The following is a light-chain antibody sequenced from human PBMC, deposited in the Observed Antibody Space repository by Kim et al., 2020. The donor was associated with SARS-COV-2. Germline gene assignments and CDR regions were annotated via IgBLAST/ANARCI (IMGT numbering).Light chain of an antibody. J-gene: IGKJ4*01. Sequence: EIVLTQSPGTLSLSPGERASLSCRASQSVDGYLAWYQQKPGQAPRLLIYDASKRATGVPARFSGSGSGTDFTLTISSLEPEDFAVYYCQQRGNWVTFGGGTKVDIK. CDR1: QSVDGY. CDR3: QQRGNWVT. CDR2: DAS. V-gene: IGKV3-11*01.